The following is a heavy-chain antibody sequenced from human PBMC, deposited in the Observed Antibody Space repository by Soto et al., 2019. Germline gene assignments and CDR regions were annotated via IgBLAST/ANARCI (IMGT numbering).Heavy chain of an antibody. CDR1: GFTFSSYA. J-gene: IGHJ6*02. Sequence: EVQLLESGGGLVQPGGSLRLSCAASGFTFSSYAMSWVRQAPGKGLEWVSAISGSGGSTYYADSVKGRFTISRDNSKNTLYLQMNSLRAEDTAVYYCAKGDYYDSSVGYYYYYGMDVWGQGTTVTVS. CDR2: ISGSGGST. V-gene: IGHV3-23*01. CDR3: AKGDYYDSSVGYYYYYGMDV. D-gene: IGHD3-22*01.